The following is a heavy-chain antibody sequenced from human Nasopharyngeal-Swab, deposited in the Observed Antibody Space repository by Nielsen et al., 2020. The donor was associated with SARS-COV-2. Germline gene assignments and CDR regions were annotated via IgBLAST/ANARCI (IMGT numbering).Heavy chain of an antibody. CDR3: VRDVIATVTTPPDY. CDR2: IKQDGGEK. CDR1: QFAFGNYW. J-gene: IGHJ4*02. V-gene: IGHV3-7*01. Sequence: GGSLRLSCVVSQFAFGNYWMSWVRQAPGKGPEWVANIKQDGGEKNYVDSVKGRFTISRDNAKNSLYLQMNTLRAEDTAVYYCVRDVIATVTTPPDYWGQGTLVTVSS. D-gene: IGHD4-17*01.